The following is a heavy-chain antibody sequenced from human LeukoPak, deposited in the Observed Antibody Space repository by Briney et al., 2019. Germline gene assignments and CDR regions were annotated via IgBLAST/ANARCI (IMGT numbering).Heavy chain of an antibody. J-gene: IGHJ3*02. D-gene: IGHD3-22*01. CDR1: GGSISSSSYY. Sequence: SETLSLTCTVSGGSISSSSYYWGWIRQPPGKGLEWIGSIYHSGSTYYNPSLKSRVTISVDTSKNQFSLKLSSVTAADTAVYYCARYITMIVVAHDAFGIWGQGTMVTVSS. CDR3: ARYITMIVVAHDAFGI. V-gene: IGHV4-39*07. CDR2: IYHSGST.